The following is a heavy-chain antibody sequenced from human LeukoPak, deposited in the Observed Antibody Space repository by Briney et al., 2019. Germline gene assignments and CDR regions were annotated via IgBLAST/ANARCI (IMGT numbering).Heavy chain of an antibody. J-gene: IGHJ4*02. Sequence: GASVKVSCKASGYTFTGYYMHWVRQAPGQGLEWMGWINPNSGGTNYAQKFQGRVTMTRDTSISTAYMELRSLRSDDTAVYYCARDRGIAAAGRMIDYWGQGTLVTVSS. V-gene: IGHV1-2*02. CDR1: GYTFTGYY. D-gene: IGHD6-13*01. CDR3: ARDRGIAAAGRMIDY. CDR2: INPNSGGT.